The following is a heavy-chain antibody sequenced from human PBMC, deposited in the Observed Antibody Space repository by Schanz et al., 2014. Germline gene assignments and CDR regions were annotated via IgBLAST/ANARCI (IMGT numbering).Heavy chain of an antibody. D-gene: IGHD2-21*02. J-gene: IGHJ3*01. V-gene: IGHV3-48*01. Sequence: EVQLVESGGGLVQPRGSLRLSCAASEFSFSSFGMNWVRQAPGKGLEWVSYISSSSSTIYYADSVKGRFTISRDNGKKSLYLQINSVRAEATALYFCARDYERDLSSPRHDAFDVWGQGTVVTVSS. CDR2: ISSSSSTI. CDR1: EFSFSSFG. CDR3: ARDYERDLSSPRHDAFDV.